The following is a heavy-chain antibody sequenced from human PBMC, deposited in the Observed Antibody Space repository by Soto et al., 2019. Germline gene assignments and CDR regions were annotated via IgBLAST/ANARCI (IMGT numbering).Heavy chain of an antibody. V-gene: IGHV3-23*01. CDR3: AKDEKGNYDFWSSLNRMDV. CDR2: ISGSGGST. CDR1: GFTFSSYA. Sequence: GGSLRLSCAASGFTFSSYAMSWVRQAPGKGLEWVSAISGSGGSTYYADSVKGRFTISRDNSKNTLYLQMNSLRAEDTAVYYCAKDEKGNYDFWSSLNRMDVCGQGTTVTVSS. J-gene: IGHJ6*02. D-gene: IGHD3-3*01.